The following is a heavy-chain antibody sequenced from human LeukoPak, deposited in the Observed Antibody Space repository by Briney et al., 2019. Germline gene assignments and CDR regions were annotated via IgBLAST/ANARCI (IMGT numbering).Heavy chain of an antibody. V-gene: IGHV3-30-3*01. Sequence: SLRLSCVASVVTFSSYVMHWGRQAPGTGVEGVTVISYDGSNKYYADSVKGRFTISRDNSKNTLYLQMNSLRAEDTALYYCASATSTWLPPFDYWGQGTLVTVSS. CDR1: VVTFSSYV. D-gene: IGHD6-13*01. CDR3: ASATSTWLPPFDY. J-gene: IGHJ4*02. CDR2: ISYDGSNK.